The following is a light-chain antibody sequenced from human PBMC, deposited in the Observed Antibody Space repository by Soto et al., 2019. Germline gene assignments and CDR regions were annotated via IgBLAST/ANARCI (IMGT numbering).Light chain of an antibody. V-gene: IGKV3-20*01. J-gene: IGKJ1*01. CDR1: QSVSSSY. CDR3: QQYGSSSWT. CDR2: GAS. Sequence: EIVLTQSPGTLSLSPGERATLSCRASQSVSSSYLAWYQQKPGQAPRLLIYGASSRATGIPDRFSGSGSGTYFTHTISRLEPEDFAVYYYQQYGSSSWTFGQVTKVEIK.